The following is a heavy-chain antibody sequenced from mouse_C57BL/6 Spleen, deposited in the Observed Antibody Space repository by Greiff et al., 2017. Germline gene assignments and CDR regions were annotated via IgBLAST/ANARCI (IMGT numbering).Heavy chain of an antibody. Sequence: QVQLQQSGAELVKPGASVKISCKASGYTFTDYYINWVKQRPGQGLEWIGKIGPGSGSTYYNEKFKGKATLTADKSSSTAYMQLSSLTSEDSAVYVCARKDYYGSSNGPVDYWGQGTTLTVSS. J-gene: IGHJ2*01. CDR3: ARKDYYGSSNGPVDY. V-gene: IGHV1-77*01. D-gene: IGHD1-1*01. CDR2: IGPGSGST. CDR1: GYTFTDYY.